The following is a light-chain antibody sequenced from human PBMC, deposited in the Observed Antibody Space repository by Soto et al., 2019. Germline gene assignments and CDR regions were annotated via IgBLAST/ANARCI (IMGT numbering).Light chain of an antibody. CDR3: CSYAGSGTDNYV. V-gene: IGLV2-23*01. CDR2: EGI. J-gene: IGLJ1*01. CDR1: SSDIGTYNL. Sequence: QSVLPQPASVSGSPGQSITISCTGTSSDIGTYNLVSWYQHYPGKAPKLMIYEGIKRPSGVSNRFSGSKSGNTAFLTISGLQAEDEADYYCCSYAGSGTDNYVFGIGTNVAVL.